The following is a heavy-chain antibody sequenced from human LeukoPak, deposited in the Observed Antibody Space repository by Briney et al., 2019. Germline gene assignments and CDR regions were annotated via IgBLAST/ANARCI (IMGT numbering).Heavy chain of an antibody. V-gene: IGHV1-2*04. CDR2: INPNSGGT. J-gene: IGHJ6*02. CDR1: GYTFTGYY. CDR3: AREVAARVYGMDV. Sequence: ASVKVSCKASGYTFTGYYMHWVRQAPGQGLEWVGWINPNSGGTNYAQKFQGWVTMTRDTSISTAYMELSRLRSDDTAVYYCAREVAARVYGMDVWGQGTTVTVSS. D-gene: IGHD6-6*01.